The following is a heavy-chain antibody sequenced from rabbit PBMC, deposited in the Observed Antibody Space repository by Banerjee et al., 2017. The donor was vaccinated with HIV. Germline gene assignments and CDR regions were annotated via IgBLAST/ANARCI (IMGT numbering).Heavy chain of an antibody. D-gene: IGHD4-1*01. V-gene: IGHV1S7*01. CDR1: GFSFSSYT. J-gene: IGHJ4*01. Sequence: QSLEESGGDLVKPGASLTLTCTASGFSFSSYTMSWVRQAPGKGLEWIGYIDPVFGSTLYADWVNGRFTISSHNAQNTLYLQLNSLTAADTATYFCVRVVAGVYFNLWGPGTLVTVS. CDR3: VRVVAGVYFNL. CDR2: IDPVFGST.